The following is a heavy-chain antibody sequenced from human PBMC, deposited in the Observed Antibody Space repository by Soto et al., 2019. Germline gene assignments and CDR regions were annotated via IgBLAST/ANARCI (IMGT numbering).Heavy chain of an antibody. CDR3: ARNSGSYSGFDY. CDR1: GGTFSSYA. V-gene: IGHV1-69*13. D-gene: IGHD1-26*01. CDR2: IIPIFGTA. Sequence: ASVKVSCKASGGTFSSYAISWVRQAPGQGLEWMGGIIPIFGTANYAQKFQGRVTITADESTSTAYMELSSLRSEDTAVYYCARNSGSYSGFDYWGQGTLVTVSS. J-gene: IGHJ4*02.